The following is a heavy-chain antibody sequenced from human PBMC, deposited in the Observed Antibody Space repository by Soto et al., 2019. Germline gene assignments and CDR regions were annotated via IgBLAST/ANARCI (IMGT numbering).Heavy chain of an antibody. Sequence: PGGSLRLSCAASGFTFSSYSMNWVRQAPGKGLEWVSYISSSSSTIYYADSVKGRFTISRDNAKNSLYLQMNSLRDEDTAVYYCARRALTYYYDSSGPFDYWGQGTLVTVSS. V-gene: IGHV3-48*02. CDR1: GFTFSSYS. J-gene: IGHJ4*02. CDR3: ARRALTYYYDSSGPFDY. D-gene: IGHD3-22*01. CDR2: ISSSSSTI.